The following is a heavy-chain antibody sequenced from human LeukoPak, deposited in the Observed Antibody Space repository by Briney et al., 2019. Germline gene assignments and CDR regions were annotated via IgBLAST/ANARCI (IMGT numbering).Heavy chain of an antibody. CDR3: ATVVGATKFNYYYYYMDV. D-gene: IGHD1-26*01. CDR2: MNPNSGIT. J-gene: IGHJ6*03. V-gene: IGHV1-8*02. CDR1: GYTFTSYD. Sequence: PEASVKVSCKASGYTFTSYDINWVRQATGQGLEWMGWMNPNSGITGYAQKFQGRVTMTRDMSTTTDYMELSSLRSEDTAVYYCATVVGATKFNYYYYYMDVWGKGTTVTVSS.